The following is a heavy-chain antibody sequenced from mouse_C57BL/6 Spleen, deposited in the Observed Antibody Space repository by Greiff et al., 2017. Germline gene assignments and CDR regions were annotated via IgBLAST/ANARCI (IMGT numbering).Heavy chain of an antibody. CDR1: GYTFTSYW. CDR3: TLDSSGYAWFAY. V-gene: IGHV1-5*01. Sequence: DVHLVESGTVLARPGASVKMSCKTSGYTFTSYWMHWVKQRPGQGLEWIGAIYPGNSDTSYNQKFKGKAKLTAVTSASTAYMELSSLTNEDSAVYYCTLDSSGYAWFAYWGQGTLVTVSA. CDR2: IYPGNSDT. D-gene: IGHD3-2*02. J-gene: IGHJ3*01.